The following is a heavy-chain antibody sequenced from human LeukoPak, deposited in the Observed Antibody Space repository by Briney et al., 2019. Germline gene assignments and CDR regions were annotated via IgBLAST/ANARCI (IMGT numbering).Heavy chain of an antibody. CDR1: GFTFSDYY. CDR3: ATYPLIAVAGS. Sequence: GGSLRLSCAASGFTFSDYYMSWVRQAPGKGLEWVSSISSSSSYIYYADSVKGRFTISRDNAKNSLYLQMNSLRAEDTAVYYCATYPLIAVAGSWGQGTLVTVSS. D-gene: IGHD6-19*01. J-gene: IGHJ4*02. V-gene: IGHV3-21*01. CDR2: ISSSSSYI.